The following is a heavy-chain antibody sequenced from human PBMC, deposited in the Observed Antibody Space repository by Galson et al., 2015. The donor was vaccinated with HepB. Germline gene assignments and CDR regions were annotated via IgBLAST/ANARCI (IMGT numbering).Heavy chain of an antibody. CDR2: VSNARRYI. D-gene: IGHD3-10*01. Sequence: ACGLSFNQYVMNWVGQAPAKGLEWVSSVSNARRYIYYGDSAKGRFAVSRGNAKDSLYLHMSSLRTEDTAVYFRAEGSPPPIGSDPFDIWGQGTMVTVSS. V-gene: IGHV3-21*01. J-gene: IGHJ3*02. CDR3: AEGSPPPIGSDPFDI. CDR1: GLSFNQYV.